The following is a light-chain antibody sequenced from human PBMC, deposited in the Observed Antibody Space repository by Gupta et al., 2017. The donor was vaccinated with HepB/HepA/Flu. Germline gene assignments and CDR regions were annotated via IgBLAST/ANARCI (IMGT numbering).Light chain of an antibody. J-gene: IGLJ2*01. Sequence: QSALTPPAYVSWAPAPSITIFFSGTSSDVESYKFVPWYQQHPGNAPNLMIYEVTKRTSGVSSRFSGSKSGNTSSLTIAGLQAEDEADYYCCSYAGSSTFDVVFGGGTKLTVL. CDR2: EVT. CDR3: CSYAGSSTFDVV. V-gene: IGLV2-23*02. CDR1: SSDVESYKF.